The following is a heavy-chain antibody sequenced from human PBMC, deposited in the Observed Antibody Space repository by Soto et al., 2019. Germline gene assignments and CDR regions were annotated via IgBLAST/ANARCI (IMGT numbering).Heavy chain of an antibody. Sequence: SGPTLVKPTQTLTLTCTFSGFSLSTSGVGVGWIRQPPGKALEWLALIYWDDDKRYSPSLKSRLTITKDTSKNQVVLTMTNMDPVDTATYYCAHRRDFWSGYRAYYFDYWGQGTLVTVSS. D-gene: IGHD3-3*01. CDR1: GFSLSTSGVG. CDR2: IYWDDDK. J-gene: IGHJ4*02. CDR3: AHRRDFWSGYRAYYFDY. V-gene: IGHV2-5*02.